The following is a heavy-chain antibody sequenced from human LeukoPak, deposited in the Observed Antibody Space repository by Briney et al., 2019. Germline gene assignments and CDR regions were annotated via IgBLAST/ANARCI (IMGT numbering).Heavy chain of an antibody. D-gene: IGHD6-13*01. J-gene: IGHJ5*02. CDR1: GGSFSGYY. CDR3: ARALSSSWYKNWFDP. V-gene: IGHV4-34*01. Sequence: SETLSLTCAVYGGSFSGYYWSWIRQPPGKGLEWIGEINHSGSTNYNPSLKSRVTISVDTSKKQFSLKLSSVTAADTAVYYCARALSSSWYKNWFDPWGQGTLVTVSS. CDR2: INHSGST.